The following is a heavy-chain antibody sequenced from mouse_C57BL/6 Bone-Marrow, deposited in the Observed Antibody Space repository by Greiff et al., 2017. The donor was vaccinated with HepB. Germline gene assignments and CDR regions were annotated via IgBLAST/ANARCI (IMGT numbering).Heavy chain of an antibody. Sequence: EVKLVESGGGLVKPGGSLKLSCAASGFTFSDYYMYWVRQTPEKRLEWVAYISNGGGSTYYPDTVKGRFTISRDNAKNTLYLQMSRLKSEDTAMYYCARQGYYSNSFAYWGQGTLVTVSA. D-gene: IGHD2-5*01. CDR3: ARQGYYSNSFAY. CDR2: ISNGGGST. J-gene: IGHJ3*01. V-gene: IGHV5-12*01. CDR1: GFTFSDYY.